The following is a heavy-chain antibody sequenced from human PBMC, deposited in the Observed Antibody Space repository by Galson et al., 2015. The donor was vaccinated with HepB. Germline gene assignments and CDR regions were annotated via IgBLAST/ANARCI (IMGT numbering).Heavy chain of an antibody. D-gene: IGHD1-26*01. J-gene: IGHJ6*03. CDR2: ISSNGGST. Sequence: SLRLSCAASGFTFSSYAMHWVRQAPGKGLEYVSAISSNGGSTYYADSVKGRFTISRDNSKNTLYLQMSSLRAEDTAVYYCVKDQEWELLRSYYYYYMDVWGKGTTVTVSS. CDR1: GFTFSSYA. CDR3: VKDQEWELLRSYYYYYMDV. V-gene: IGHV3-64D*06.